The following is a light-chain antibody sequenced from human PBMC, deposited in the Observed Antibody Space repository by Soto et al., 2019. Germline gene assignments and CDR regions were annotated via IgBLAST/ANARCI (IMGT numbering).Light chain of an antibody. CDR2: RNN. V-gene: IGLV1-47*01. J-gene: IGLJ1*01. CDR3: QTWGTAIRV. Sequence: QAVVTQPPSASGTPGQRVTISCSGSSSNIGSHYVYWYQQLPGTAPKLLIYRNNQRPSGVPDRFSGSKSGTSASLAISGLRSEDEADYYCQTWGTAIRVFGTGTKVTVL. CDR1: SSNIGSHY.